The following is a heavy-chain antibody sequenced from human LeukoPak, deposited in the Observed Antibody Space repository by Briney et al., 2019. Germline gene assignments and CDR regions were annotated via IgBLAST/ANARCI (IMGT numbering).Heavy chain of an antibody. D-gene: IGHD6-13*01. Sequence: PSQTLSLTCTVPGGSISSGSYYWSWIRQPAGKGLEWIGYIYYSGSTNYNPSLKSRVTISVDTSKNQFSLKLSSVTAADTAVYYCARASSYYNSSSWYGYYYYYYMDVWGKGTTVTISS. CDR2: IYYSGST. CDR1: GGSISSGSYY. J-gene: IGHJ6*03. V-gene: IGHV4-61*09. CDR3: ARASSYYNSSSWYGYYYYYYMDV.